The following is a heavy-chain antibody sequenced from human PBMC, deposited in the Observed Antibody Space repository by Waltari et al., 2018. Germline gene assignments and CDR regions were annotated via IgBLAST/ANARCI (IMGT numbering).Heavy chain of an antibody. CDR1: GYSISSGYY. J-gene: IGHJ5*02. D-gene: IGHD3-10*01. V-gene: IGHV4-38-2*01. CDR3: ARQGVIITSPWFDP. CDR2: IYHSEST. Sequence: QVQLQESGPGLVKPSETLSLTCAVSGYSISSGYYWGWIRQPPGKGLEWIGSIYHSESTNYNPALKSRVTISVDTSKNQCALKLSSVTAADTAVYYCARQGVIITSPWFDPWGQGTLVTVSS.